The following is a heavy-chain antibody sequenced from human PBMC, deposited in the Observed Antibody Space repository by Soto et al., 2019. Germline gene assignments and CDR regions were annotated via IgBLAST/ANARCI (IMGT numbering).Heavy chain of an antibody. J-gene: IGHJ6*04. CDR1: GYTLTELS. D-gene: IGHD2-2*01. Sequence: ASVKVSCKVCGYTLTELSMHWVRQAPGKGLEWMGGFDPEDGETIYAQKFQGRVTMTEDTSTDTAYMELSSLRSEDTAVYYCATEGRGYCSSTSCYDRVRMDVWGKGTTVTVSS. V-gene: IGHV1-24*01. CDR3: ATEGRGYCSSTSCYDRVRMDV. CDR2: FDPEDGET.